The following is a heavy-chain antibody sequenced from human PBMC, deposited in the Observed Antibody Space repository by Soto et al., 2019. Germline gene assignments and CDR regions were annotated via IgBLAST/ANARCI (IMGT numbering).Heavy chain of an antibody. J-gene: IGHJ5*02. V-gene: IGHV4-34*01. CDR1: GGSFSGYY. CDR3: ATLKFVGGSGSWNWFDP. D-gene: IGHD3-10*01. CDR2: INHSGST. Sequence: QVQLQQWGAGLLKPSETLSLTCAVYGGSFSGYYWSWIRQPPGKGLEWIGEINHSGSTNYNPSLKSRVTISVDTSKNQLSLKLSSVTAADTAVYYCATLKFVGGSGSWNWFDPWGQGTLVTVSS.